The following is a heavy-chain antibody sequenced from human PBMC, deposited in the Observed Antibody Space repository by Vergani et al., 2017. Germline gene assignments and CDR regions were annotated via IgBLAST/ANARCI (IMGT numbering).Heavy chain of an antibody. J-gene: IGHJ4*02. V-gene: IGHV3-64*01. CDR1: GFTFRNYI. D-gene: IGHD3-10*01. Sequence: EVQLVESGGGVVRPGGSLRLSCAASGFTFRNYIMHWVRQTPGRGLEYVSGISRDGGDTYHANSVRGRFTISRDNSKNTLYLQMNSLRAEDTAVYYCANLWFGGFDYWGQGTLVTVSS. CDR3: ANLWFGGFDY. CDR2: ISRDGGDT.